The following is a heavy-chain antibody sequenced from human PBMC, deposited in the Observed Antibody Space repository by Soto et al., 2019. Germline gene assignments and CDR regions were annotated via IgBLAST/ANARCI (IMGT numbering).Heavy chain of an antibody. V-gene: IGHV4-59*01. CDR2: IYYSGST. CDR3: ARGRPDYDYVWGSYRYYYGMDV. CDR1: GGSISSYY. D-gene: IGHD3-16*01. Sequence: SETLSLTCTVSGGSISSYYWSWIRQPPGKGLEWIGYIYYSGSTNYNPSLKSRVTISVDTSKNQFSLKLSSVTAADTAVYYCARGRPDYDYVWGSYRYYYGMDVWGQGTTVTVSS. J-gene: IGHJ6*02.